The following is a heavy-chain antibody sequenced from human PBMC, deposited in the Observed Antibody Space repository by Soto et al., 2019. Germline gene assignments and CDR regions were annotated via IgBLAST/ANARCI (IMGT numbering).Heavy chain of an antibody. Sequence: SETLSLTCTVSGGSISSYYWSWIRQPPGKGLEWIGYIYYSGSTNYNPSLKSRVTISVDTSKNQFSLKLSSVTAADTAVYYCAXADDILTGYPYYYGMDVWGQGTTVTVSS. CDR3: AXADDILTGYPYYYGMDV. CDR1: GGSISSYY. V-gene: IGHV4-59*01. J-gene: IGHJ6*02. CDR2: IYYSGST. D-gene: IGHD3-9*01.